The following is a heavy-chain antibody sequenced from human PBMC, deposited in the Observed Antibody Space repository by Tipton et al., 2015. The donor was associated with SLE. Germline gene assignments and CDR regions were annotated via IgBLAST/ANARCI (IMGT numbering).Heavy chain of an antibody. CDR1: GFTFSSYA. CDR3: ARVTVTTGGAFDY. Sequence: SLRLSCAASGFTFSSYAMHWVRQAPGKGLEWVAVISYDGSNKYYADSVKGRFTISRDNSKNTLYLQMNSLRAEDTAVYYCARVTVTTGGAFDYWGQGTLVTVSS. CDR2: ISYDGSNK. D-gene: IGHD4-11*01. J-gene: IGHJ4*02. V-gene: IGHV3-30-3*01.